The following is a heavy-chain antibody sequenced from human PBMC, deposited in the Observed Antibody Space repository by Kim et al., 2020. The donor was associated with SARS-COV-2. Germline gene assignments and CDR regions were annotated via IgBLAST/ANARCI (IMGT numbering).Heavy chain of an antibody. CDR1: GGSISSYY. CDR3: ARATLAATGVFDP. Sequence: SETLSLTCTVSGGSISSYYWSWIRQPPGKGLEWIGFIYYSGSTNYNPSLKSRVTISVDTSKNQFSLKLSSVTAADTAVYYCARATLAATGVFDPWGQGTLVTVSS. CDR2: IYYSGST. V-gene: IGHV4-59*01. J-gene: IGHJ5*02. D-gene: IGHD2-15*01.